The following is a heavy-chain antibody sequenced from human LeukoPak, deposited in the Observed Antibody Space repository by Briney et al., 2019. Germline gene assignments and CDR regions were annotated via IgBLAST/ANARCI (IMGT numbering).Heavy chain of an antibody. V-gene: IGHV3-53*01. J-gene: IGHJ4*02. CDR1: GFTVSSNY. CDR2: IYSGGST. CDR3: ARGTVDYGSGSYYKTYYFDY. D-gene: IGHD3-10*01. Sequence: PGGSLRLSCAASGFTVSSNYMSWVRQAPGKGLEWVSVIYSGGSTYYADSVKGRFTISRDNSKNTLYLQMNSLRAEDTAVYYCARGTVDYGSGSYYKTYYFDYWGQGTLVTVSS.